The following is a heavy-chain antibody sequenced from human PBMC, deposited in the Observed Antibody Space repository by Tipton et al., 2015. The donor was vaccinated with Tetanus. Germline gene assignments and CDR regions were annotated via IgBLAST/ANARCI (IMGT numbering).Heavy chain of an antibody. V-gene: IGHV4-61*01. D-gene: IGHD3-3*01. J-gene: IGHJ4*02. CDR3: ARIYDFWSGYYSDH. Sequence: TLSLTCTVFGGSVSSGSYYWAWIRQPPGKGLEYIGYILYGASTHYNPSLKSRVTISVDTSKNQFSLKLSTVTAADTAVYYCARIYDFWSGYYSDHWGQGTLVTVSS. CDR1: GGSVSSGSYY. CDR2: ILYGAST.